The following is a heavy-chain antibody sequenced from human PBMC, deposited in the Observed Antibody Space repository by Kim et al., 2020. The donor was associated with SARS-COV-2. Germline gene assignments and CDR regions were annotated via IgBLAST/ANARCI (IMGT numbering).Heavy chain of an antibody. CDR1: GGTFSSYA. V-gene: IGHV1-69*04. J-gene: IGHJ4*02. Sequence: SVKVSCKSSGGTFSSYAISWVRQAPGQGLEWMGRIIPILGIANYAQKFQGRVTITADKSTSTAYMELSSLRSEDTAVYYCARAPKSTHEFDYWGQGTLVTVSS. CDR2: IIPILGIA. CDR3: ARAPKSTHEFDY.